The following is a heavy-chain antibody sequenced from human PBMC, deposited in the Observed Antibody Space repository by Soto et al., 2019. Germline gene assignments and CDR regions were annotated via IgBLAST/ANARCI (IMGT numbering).Heavy chain of an antibody. V-gene: IGHV1-69*13. D-gene: IGHD5-12*01. Sequence: GASVKVSCKASGGTFSSYAISWVRQAPGQGLEWMGGIIPIFGTANYAQKFQGRVTITADESTSTAYMELSSLRSEDTAVHYCAREGLVEMATITGFDYWGQGTLVTVSS. CDR2: IIPIFGTA. CDR1: GGTFSSYA. CDR3: AREGLVEMATITGFDY. J-gene: IGHJ4*02.